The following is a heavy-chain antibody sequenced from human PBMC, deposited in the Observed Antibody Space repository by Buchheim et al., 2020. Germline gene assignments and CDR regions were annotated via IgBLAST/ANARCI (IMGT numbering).Heavy chain of an antibody. Sequence: QVQLQESGPGLVKPSQTLSLTCTVSGGSISSGDYYWSWIRQPPGKGLEWIGYISYRGSTYYNPSLKSRLDISVDTSMNQFSLKLSSLTAADTAVYYCAGEQLKYGMDVWGQGTT. D-gene: IGHD3-16*01. CDR3: AGEQLKYGMDV. V-gene: IGHV4-30-4*01. J-gene: IGHJ6*02. CDR1: GGSISSGDYY. CDR2: ISYRGST.